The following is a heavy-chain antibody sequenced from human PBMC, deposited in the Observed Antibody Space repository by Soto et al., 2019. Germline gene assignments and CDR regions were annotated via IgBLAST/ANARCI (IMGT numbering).Heavy chain of an antibody. Sequence: GGSLRLSCAASGFTFSSYGMHWVRQAPGKGLEWVAVISYDGSNKYYADPVKGRFTISRDNSKNTLYLQMNSLRAEDTAVYYCAKSSFPYYYGMDVWGQGTRVTVSS. CDR2: ISYDGSNK. CDR1: GFTFSSYG. D-gene: IGHD6-19*01. CDR3: AKSSFPYYYGMDV. V-gene: IGHV3-30*18. J-gene: IGHJ6*02.